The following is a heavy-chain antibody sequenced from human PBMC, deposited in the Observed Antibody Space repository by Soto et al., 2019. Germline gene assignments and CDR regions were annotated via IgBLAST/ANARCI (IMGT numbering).Heavy chain of an antibody. CDR2: IYHSGST. D-gene: IGHD6-13*01. CDR3: ARGAAAAHRYYYYGMDV. V-gene: IGHV4-30-2*01. Sequence: QLQLQESGSGLVKPSQTLSLTCAVSGGSISSGGYSWSWIRQPPGKGLEWIGYIYHSGSTYYNPSLKSRVTISVDRSKNQFSLKLSSVTAADTAVYYCARGAAAAHRYYYYGMDVWGQGTTVTVSS. CDR1: GGSISSGGYS. J-gene: IGHJ6*02.